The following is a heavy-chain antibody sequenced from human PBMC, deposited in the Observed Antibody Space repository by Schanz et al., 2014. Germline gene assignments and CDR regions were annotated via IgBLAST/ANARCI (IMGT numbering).Heavy chain of an antibody. D-gene: IGHD6-6*01. J-gene: IGHJ4*02. Sequence: QVQLVQSGAEVKKPGSSVKVSCKASGYDFHIYAYSWVRQAPGQGREWIGWISGYTGDTKYAQKFQHRVTRTADTSTSTAYMDLRSLRSDDSAVYYCARDQSPYTNSSDVRYFDYWGQGSLVTVSS. CDR2: ISGYTGDT. V-gene: IGHV1-18*01. CDR1: GYDFHIYA. CDR3: ARDQSPYTNSSDVRYFDY.